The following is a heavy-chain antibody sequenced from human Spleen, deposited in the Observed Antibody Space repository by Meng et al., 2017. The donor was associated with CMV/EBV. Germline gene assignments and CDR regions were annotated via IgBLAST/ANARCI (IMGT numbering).Heavy chain of an antibody. Sequence: CGVSGYDLHSAVIHWCRQAPGEGLGWLGSIESYSDGRTADYAAPVKGRFNISRDDSKNMMYLQMDSLAAEDTALYYCADYYQRGSCPPWGQGTLVTVSS. CDR2: IESYSDGRTA. CDR3: ADYYQRGSCPP. D-gene: IGHD3-16*01. J-gene: IGHJ4*02. V-gene: IGHV3-15*07. CDR1: GYDLHSAV.